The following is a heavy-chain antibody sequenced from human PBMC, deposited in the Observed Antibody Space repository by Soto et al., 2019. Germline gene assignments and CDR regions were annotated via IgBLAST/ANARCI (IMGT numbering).Heavy chain of an antibody. Sequence: PSETLSLTCTVSGGSISSYYWSWIRQPPGKGLEWIGYIYYSGSTNYNPSLKSRVTISVDTSKNQFSLKLSSVTAADTAVYYCARGGGYDLFDYWGQGTLVTVSS. V-gene: IGHV4-59*01. CDR2: IYYSGST. J-gene: IGHJ4*02. D-gene: IGHD5-12*01. CDR1: GGSISSYY. CDR3: ARGGGYDLFDY.